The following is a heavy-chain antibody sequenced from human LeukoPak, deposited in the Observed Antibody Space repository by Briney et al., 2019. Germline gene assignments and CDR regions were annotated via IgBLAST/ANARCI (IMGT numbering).Heavy chain of an antibody. J-gene: IGHJ6*02. CDR2: IKTDGTNT. CDR1: GFTFSNYG. V-gene: IGHV3-74*01. D-gene: IGHD2/OR15-2a*01. CDR3: ARGLSGGPPGMDV. Sequence: PGGSLRLSCAASGFTFSNYGMHWVRQAPGKGLVWVSRIKTDGTNTGYAESVKGRFTISRDNAKNTVYLQMNSLRAEDTAVYYCARGLSGGPPGMDVWGQGTTVTVSS.